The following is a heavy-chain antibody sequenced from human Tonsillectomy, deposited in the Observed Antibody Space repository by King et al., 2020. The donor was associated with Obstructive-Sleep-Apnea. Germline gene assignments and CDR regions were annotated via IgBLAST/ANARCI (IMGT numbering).Heavy chain of an antibody. CDR3: ARAWYSCTWTLRGFDP. Sequence: QLVQSGAEVKKPGASVKVSCKASGYTFTSYDINWVRQATGQGLEWRGWMNPNSGNTGYAQKFQGRVTMTRNNSITTTYMALSSLRSEDTAVYYRARAWYSCTWTLRGFDPWGQGTLVTVSS. J-gene: IGHJ5*02. V-gene: IGHV1-8*01. CDR1: GYTFTSYD. D-gene: IGHD1-26*01. CDR2: MNPNSGNT.